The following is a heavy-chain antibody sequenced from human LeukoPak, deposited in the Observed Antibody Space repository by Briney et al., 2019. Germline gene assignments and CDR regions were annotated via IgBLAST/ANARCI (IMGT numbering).Heavy chain of an antibody. CDR3: ARGPYGGYATPSDY. CDR1: GFTFSSYG. Sequence: QPGGSLRLSCAASGFTFSSYGMHWVRQAPGKGLEWVAVISYDGSNKYYADSVKGRFTISRDNAKNSLYLQMNSLRAEDTAVYYCARGPYGGYATPSDYWGQGTLVTVSS. J-gene: IGHJ4*02. CDR2: ISYDGSNK. V-gene: IGHV3-30*03. D-gene: IGHD5-12*01.